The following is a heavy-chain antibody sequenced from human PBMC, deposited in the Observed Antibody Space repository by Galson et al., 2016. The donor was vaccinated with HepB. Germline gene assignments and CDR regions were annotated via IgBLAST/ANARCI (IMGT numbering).Heavy chain of an antibody. CDR3: VKDAGRSGRQYFFDS. Sequence: SLRLSCAGSRFTFSSYGFNWVRQAPGKGLEWVSYVSGGGSVIYYADSLKGRFNISRDNAKNLLYLQINRLRAEDTALYFCVKDAGRSGRQYFFDSWGQGTVVTV. D-gene: IGHD3-10*01. V-gene: IGHV3-48*03. CDR2: VSGGGSVI. CDR1: RFTFSSYG. J-gene: IGHJ4*02.